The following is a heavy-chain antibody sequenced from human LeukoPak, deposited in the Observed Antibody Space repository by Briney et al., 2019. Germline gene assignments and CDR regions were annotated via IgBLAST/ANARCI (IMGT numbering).Heavy chain of an antibody. J-gene: IGHJ6*02. D-gene: IGHD2-15*01. CDR1: GYTFTSYY. V-gene: IGHV1-46*01. CDR3: AREGYSFRGYYYYGMDV. Sequence: ASVKVSCKASGYTFTSYYMHWARQAPGQGLEWMGIINPSGGSTSYAQKFQGRVTMTRDTSTSTVYMELSSLRSEDTAVYYCAREGYSFRGYYYYGMDVWGQGTTVTVSS. CDR2: INPSGGST.